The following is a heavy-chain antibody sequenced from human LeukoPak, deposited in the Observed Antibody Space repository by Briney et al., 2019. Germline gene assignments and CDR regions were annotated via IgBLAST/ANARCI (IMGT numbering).Heavy chain of an antibody. CDR2: IGISGGGI. CDR3: AKDVGYISPQNHDDY. V-gene: IGHV3-23*01. CDR1: GFTFSYYT. J-gene: IGHJ4*02. D-gene: IGHD5-24*01. Sequence: GGSLRLSCAASGFTFSYYTMYWVRQAPGKGLEWVSIIGISGGGIHYADSVKGRFTISRDNSKNTLYLQMNSLRAEDTAVYYCAKDVGYISPQNHDDYWGQGTLVTVSS.